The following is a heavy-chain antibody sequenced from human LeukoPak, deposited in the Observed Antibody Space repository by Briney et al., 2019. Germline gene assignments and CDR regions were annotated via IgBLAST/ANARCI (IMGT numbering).Heavy chain of an antibody. Sequence: SETLSLTCTVSGGSISTYYWSWIRQPPGRGLEWIGFIYYSGSTNYNTSLKSRVTISVDKPKNQFSLKLSSVTAADTAVYYCARQSLGPSRSGTSNIWFDPWGQGTLVTVSS. D-gene: IGHD3-10*01. CDR3: ARQSLGPSRSGTSNIWFDP. CDR1: GGSISTYY. CDR2: IYYSGST. V-gene: IGHV4-59*08. J-gene: IGHJ5*02.